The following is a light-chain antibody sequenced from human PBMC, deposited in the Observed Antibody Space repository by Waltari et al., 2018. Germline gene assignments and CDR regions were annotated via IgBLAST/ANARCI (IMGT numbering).Light chain of an antibody. CDR1: SSDVGGYNR. Sequence: QSALTQPASVSGSPGQSITIPCTGTSSDVGGYNRVSWYQKPPGRAPKFMIYEVSNRPSGVSDRFSGSKSGNTASLTISGLQAEDEADYYCSSFSSSSIRYVFGIGTKVTVL. V-gene: IGLV2-14*01. J-gene: IGLJ1*01. CDR2: EVS. CDR3: SSFSSSSIRYV.